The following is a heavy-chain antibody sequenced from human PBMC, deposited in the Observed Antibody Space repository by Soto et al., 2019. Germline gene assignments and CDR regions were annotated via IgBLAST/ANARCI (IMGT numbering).Heavy chain of an antibody. CDR1: GGTFSGYA. CDR2: IIPIFGTA. V-gene: IGHV1-69*13. CDR3: ARGYYDSSGYYLNANEYYFYY. Sequence: GSSVKVSCNASGGTFSGYAISWVRQAPGQGLEWMGGIIPIFGTANYAQKFQGRVTITADESTSTAYMELSSLRSEDTAVYYCARGYYDSSGYYLNANEYYFYYWGQGTLVTVSS. J-gene: IGHJ4*02. D-gene: IGHD3-22*01.